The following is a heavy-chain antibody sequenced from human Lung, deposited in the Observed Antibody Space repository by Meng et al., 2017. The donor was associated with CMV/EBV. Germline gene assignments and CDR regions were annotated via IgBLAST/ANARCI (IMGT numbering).Heavy chain of an antibody. V-gene: IGHV3-7*01. CDR3: ARRPGGLDV. CDR1: GFTFSSYW. CDR2: INQDGSEK. Sequence: ESXKTSCAASGFTFSSYWMSWVRQAPGKGLEWVANINQDGSEKYYVDSVEGRFTISRDNAKDSRYLQMNALRAEHTAVYYCARRPGGLDVWGQGTTVTVSS. J-gene: IGHJ6*02.